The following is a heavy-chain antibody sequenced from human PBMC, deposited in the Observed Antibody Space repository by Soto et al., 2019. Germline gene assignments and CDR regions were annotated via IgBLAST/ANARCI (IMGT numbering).Heavy chain of an antibody. CDR2: IYYSGGT. Sequence: QVQLQESGPGLVKPSETLSLTCTVSGGSVSSGSHHWSWIRQPPGKGLEWIGYIYYSGGTNYNPSLESRVTISVDTSKNQFSLKLSSVTAADTAVYYCATDGLCSGGDCYVDSWGQGTLVTVSS. V-gene: IGHV4-61*01. CDR1: GGSVSSGSHH. J-gene: IGHJ4*02. CDR3: ATDGLCSGGDCYVDS. D-gene: IGHD2-15*01.